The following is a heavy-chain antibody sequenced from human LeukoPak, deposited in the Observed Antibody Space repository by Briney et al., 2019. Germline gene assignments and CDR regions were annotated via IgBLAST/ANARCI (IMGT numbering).Heavy chain of an antibody. Sequence: SETLSLTCTVSGASIATGTYFWGWIRQTPGPWLEWIGSFFKDEAATYNPSLISRVTIFVATSTNHLSLPLNSLTNAATPVYFCVTGTRFWGAFNVWGHWTVGSV. D-gene: IGHD3-9*01. CDR1: GASIATGTYF. CDR3: VTGTRFWGAFNV. CDR2: FFKDEAA. V-gene: IGHV4-39*02. J-gene: IGHJ3*01.